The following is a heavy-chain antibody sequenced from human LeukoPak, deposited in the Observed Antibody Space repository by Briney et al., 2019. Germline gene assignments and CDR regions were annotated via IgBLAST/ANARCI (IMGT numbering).Heavy chain of an antibody. CDR1: GYTFTSYG. D-gene: IGHD3-22*01. J-gene: IGHJ4*02. V-gene: IGHV1-18*01. CDR3: ARGWYYDSSGYPPFDY. CDR2: ISAYNGNT. Sequence: GAPVKVSCKASGYTFTSYGISWVRQAPGQGLEWMGWISAYNGNTNYAQKLQGRVTMTTDTSTSTAYMELRSLRSDDTAVYYRARGWYYDSSGYPPFDYWGQGTLVTVSS.